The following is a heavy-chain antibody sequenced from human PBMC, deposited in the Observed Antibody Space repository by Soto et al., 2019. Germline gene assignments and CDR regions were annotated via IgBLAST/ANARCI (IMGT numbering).Heavy chain of an antibody. D-gene: IGHD5-12*01. J-gene: IGHJ4*02. CDR1: GFSFSSYA. CDR2: ISARGGSS. CDR3: AKGSIVYSASVDN. V-gene: IGHV3-23*01. Sequence: VQLLESGGGLVQPGGSLRLSCAASGFSFSSYAMVWVRQAPGKGLEWVSVISARGGSSYFADSVKGRFTISRDNSKNVLSLEMNSLRAEDTAIYFCAKGSIVYSASVDNWGQGTLVLVSS.